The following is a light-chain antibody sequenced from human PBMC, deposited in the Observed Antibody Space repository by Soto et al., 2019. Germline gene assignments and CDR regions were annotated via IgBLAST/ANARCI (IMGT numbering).Light chain of an antibody. CDR3: QQYNNWWR. J-gene: IGKJ1*01. CDR2: GAS. Sequence: EVVMTQSPATLSVSPGERATRSYSASQSVSHNFAWYQQKPGQAPRLLIYGASTRSTGIPARFSGSGSGTEFTLTTSSLRYEHFAVYYCQQYNNWWRFGQGTKVAS. V-gene: IGKV3-15*01. CDR1: QSVSHN.